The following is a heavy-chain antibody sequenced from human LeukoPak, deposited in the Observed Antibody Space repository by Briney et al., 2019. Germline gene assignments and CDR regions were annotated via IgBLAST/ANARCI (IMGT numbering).Heavy chain of an antibody. D-gene: IGHD3-22*01. CDR2: VNSDGSWT. CDR1: GNYW. CDR3: ARDETYDYESNGYLDF. Sequence: GGSLRLSCAASGNYWMHWVRQAPGKGLVWVSHVNSDGSWTSHADSVKGRFTISKDNAKNLVYLQMSSLRAEDTAIYYCARDETYDYESNGYLDFWGQGTVVTVSS. J-gene: IGHJ4*02. V-gene: IGHV3-74*01.